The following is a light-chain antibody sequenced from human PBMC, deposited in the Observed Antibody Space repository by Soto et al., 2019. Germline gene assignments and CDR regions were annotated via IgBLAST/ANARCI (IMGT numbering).Light chain of an antibody. CDR2: AAS. Sequence: EIVLTQSPGTLSLSPGERATISCRASQSVSSNYLAWFQQKPGQAPGLLIYAASSRATGIPDRFSGSGSGTDFTLTISRLEPGDFAVYYCQQYGSPPWTFGQGTKV. J-gene: IGKJ1*01. CDR1: QSVSSNY. V-gene: IGKV3-20*01. CDR3: QQYGSPPWT.